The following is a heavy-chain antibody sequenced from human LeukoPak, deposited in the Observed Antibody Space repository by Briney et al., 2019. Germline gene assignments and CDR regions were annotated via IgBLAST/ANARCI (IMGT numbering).Heavy chain of an antibody. D-gene: IGHD3-10*01. Sequence: PSETLSLTCTVSGGSISSYYWSWIRQPPGKGLEWIGYIYYSGSTNYNPSLKSRVTISVDTSKNQFSLKLGSVTAADTAVYYCASQGLYYGSARFDYWGQGTLVTVSS. CDR3: ASQGLYYGSARFDY. CDR2: IYYSGST. V-gene: IGHV4-59*08. CDR1: GGSISSYY. J-gene: IGHJ4*02.